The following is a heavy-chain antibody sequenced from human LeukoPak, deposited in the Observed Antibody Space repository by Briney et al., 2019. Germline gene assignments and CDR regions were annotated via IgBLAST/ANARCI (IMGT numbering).Heavy chain of an antibody. Sequence: GGSLRLSCAASGFTFSNSAMSWVRQAPGKGLEWVSAISGSGGGTYYADSVEGRFTISRDNSKNTLYVQMNSLRAADTAVYYCAKAAGRGYNYGDYFDYWGQGTLVTVSS. CDR2: ISGSGGGT. CDR3: AKAAGRGYNYGDYFDY. J-gene: IGHJ4*02. V-gene: IGHV3-23*01. CDR1: GFTFSNSA. D-gene: IGHD5-18*01.